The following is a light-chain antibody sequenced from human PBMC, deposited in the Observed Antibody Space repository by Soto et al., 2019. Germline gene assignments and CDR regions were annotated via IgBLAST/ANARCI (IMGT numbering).Light chain of an antibody. V-gene: IGKV2-30*01. Sequence: DVVMTQSPLSLPVTPGQPASISCRSSQSLVYSDGYAYVNWFHQRPGQSPRRLIYKASKRDSGVQDRFSGSGEGTDFTLEINGVEAEAVGISYCMQATHLPPTFGRGTRVEI. CDR2: KAS. CDR1: QSLVYSDGYAY. CDR3: MQATHLPPT. J-gene: IGKJ1*01.